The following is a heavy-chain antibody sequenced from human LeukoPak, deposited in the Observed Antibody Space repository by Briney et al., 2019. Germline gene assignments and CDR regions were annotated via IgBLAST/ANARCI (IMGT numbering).Heavy chain of an antibody. CDR2: IRGSGGGT. CDR1: GFTFSNYG. J-gene: IGHJ4*02. Sequence: GGSRRLSCAASGFTFSNYGMSWVRHAPGEGLEWVSVIRGSGGGTYYADSVKGRFTISRDNCKNTVYLQMNSLRAEDTAVYYCVKARMPHCGTDCLESWGQGTLVTVSS. CDR3: VKARMPHCGTDCLES. D-gene: IGHD2-21*02. V-gene: IGHV3-23*01.